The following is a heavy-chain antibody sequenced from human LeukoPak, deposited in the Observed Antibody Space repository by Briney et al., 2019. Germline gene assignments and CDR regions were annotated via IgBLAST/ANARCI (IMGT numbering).Heavy chain of an antibody. V-gene: IGHV4-59*01. CDR2: VYDSASRRT. CDR3: ARDRSRSYYDWFDP. CDR1: GGSISSYY. D-gene: IGHD1-26*01. J-gene: IGHJ5*02. Sequence: SETLSLTCTVSGGSISSYYWTWIRQVPGKGLEWIGYVYDSASRRTNSNPSLKSRVTISVDKSKNQFSLNLRSVTAADTAVYYCARDRSRSYYDWFDPWGQGTLVTVSS.